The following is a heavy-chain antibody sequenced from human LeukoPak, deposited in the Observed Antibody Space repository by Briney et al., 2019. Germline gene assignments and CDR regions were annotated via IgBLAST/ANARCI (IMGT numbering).Heavy chain of an antibody. CDR3: ARAPSASWYAAY. D-gene: IGHD2-2*01. J-gene: IGHJ4*03. Sequence: GGSLRLSCTTSGFTFIDYTMHWVRQAPGEGPEWVALASSDGRDKQYAASVKGRFTISRDDSKNTLYLEMNTLKDEDTAVYYCARAPSASWYAAYWGHGTRVTVSS. CDR1: GFTFIDYT. V-gene: IGHV3-30*04. CDR2: ASSDGRDK.